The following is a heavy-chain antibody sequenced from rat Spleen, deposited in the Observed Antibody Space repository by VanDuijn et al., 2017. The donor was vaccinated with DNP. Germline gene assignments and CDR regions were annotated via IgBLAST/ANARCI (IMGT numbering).Heavy chain of an antibody. CDR1: GFTFSNYG. V-gene: IGHV5-29*01. CDR3: AGRPPPTRGPFDY. Sequence: EVQLVESGGGLVQPGRSLKLSCAASGFTFSNYGMAWVRQTPTKGLEWVATISYDGSDTYYRNSVKGRFTISRDNAKSTLYLEMDSLRSEDTATYYCAGRPPPTRGPFDYWGQGTLVTVSS. CDR2: ISYDGSDT. J-gene: IGHJ3*01. D-gene: IGHD1-4*01.